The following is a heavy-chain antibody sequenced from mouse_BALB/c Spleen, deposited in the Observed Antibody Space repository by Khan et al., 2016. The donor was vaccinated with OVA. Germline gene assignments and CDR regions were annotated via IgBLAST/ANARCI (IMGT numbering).Heavy chain of an antibody. CDR3: AIYGSHWYVEV. V-gene: IGHV1-9*01. D-gene: IGHD1-1*02. CDR1: GYTFSSYW. CDR2: ILPGSSST. J-gene: IGHJ1*01. Sequence: VQLQESGAELMKPGASVKISCKATGYTFSSYWIEWVKQRPGHGLEWIGEILPGSSSTNYNEKFKGKATFTADTSSNTAYMQLSSLTSEDSAVYCCAIYGSHWYVEVWGEGTTVTVSS.